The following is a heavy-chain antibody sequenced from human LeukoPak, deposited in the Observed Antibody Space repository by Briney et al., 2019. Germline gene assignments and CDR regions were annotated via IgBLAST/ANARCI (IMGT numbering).Heavy chain of an antibody. V-gene: IGHV1-18*01. Sequence: RGASVTVSCTASGYTFTSYGISWVRQAPGQGLEWMGWISAYNGNTNYAQKLQGRVTMTTDTSTSTVYMELRSLRSDDTAVYYCARNTDCSGGSCASQSFDYWGQGTLVTVSS. CDR3: ARNTDCSGGSCASQSFDY. CDR1: GYTFTSYG. CDR2: ISAYNGNT. D-gene: IGHD2-15*01. J-gene: IGHJ4*02.